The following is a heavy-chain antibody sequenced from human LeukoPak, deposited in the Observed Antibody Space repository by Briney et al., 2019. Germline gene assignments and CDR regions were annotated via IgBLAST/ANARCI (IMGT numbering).Heavy chain of an antibody. CDR3: ARWRGAQSAFEY. D-gene: IGHD3-3*01. CDR2: IKGDGSQK. Sequence: GGSLRLSCTASGFTFSAYWMTWVRQAPGKGVEFVANIKGDGSQKEYVDSVKGRFTISRDNAKNSLYLQMISLRAEDTAVYYCARWRGAQSAFEYWGQGTLVTVSS. V-gene: IGHV3-7*01. J-gene: IGHJ4*02. CDR1: GFTFSAYW.